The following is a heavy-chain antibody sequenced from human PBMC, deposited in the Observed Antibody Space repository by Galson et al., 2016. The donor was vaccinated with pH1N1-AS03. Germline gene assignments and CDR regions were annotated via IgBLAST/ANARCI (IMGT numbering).Heavy chain of an antibody. D-gene: IGHD3-16*01. CDR3: AKDRLTSLVVQGGFDH. CDR2: SNTDGSGT. J-gene: IGHJ4*02. Sequence: SLRLSCAASGFPFSSYWMHWVRQAPGKGLVWVSRSNTDGSGTTYADSVKGRFTISRDNAKNTVSLQMNSLRAEDTAVYYCAKDRLTSLVVQGGFDHWGQGSLVTVSS. CDR1: GFPFSSYW. V-gene: IGHV3-74*01.